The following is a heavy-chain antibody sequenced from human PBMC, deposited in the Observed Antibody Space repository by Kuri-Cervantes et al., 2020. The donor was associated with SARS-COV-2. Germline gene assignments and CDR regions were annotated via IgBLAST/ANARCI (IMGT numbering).Heavy chain of an antibody. CDR2: INWNGGST. D-gene: IGHD3-10*02. Sequence: LSLTCAASGFTFDDYGMSWVRQAPGKGLEWVSGINWNGGSTGYADSVKGRFTMSRDSSKNSLYLQMNSLRVADTAVYYCAKVFGVGSNIKYFDSWGQGTVVTVSS. CDR3: AKVFGVGSNIKYFDS. V-gene: IGHV3-20*04. J-gene: IGHJ4*02. CDR1: GFTFDDYG.